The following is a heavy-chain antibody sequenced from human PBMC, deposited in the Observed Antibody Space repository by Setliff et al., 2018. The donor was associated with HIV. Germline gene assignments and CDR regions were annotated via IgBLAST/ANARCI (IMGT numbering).Heavy chain of an antibody. CDR3: ARDRGNEYHLLSALVLDYYHYYMDV. Sequence: ASVKVSCKASGYTFTSYGISWVRQAPGQGREGMGWICAYNGNTNYAQKLQGRGTMTTDTSTSTAYMELRSLRSDDTAVYYCARDRGNEYHLLSALVLDYYHYYMDVWGKGTTVTVSS. V-gene: IGHV1-18*01. CDR2: ICAYNGNT. J-gene: IGHJ6*03. CDR1: GYTFTSYG. D-gene: IGHD2-2*01.